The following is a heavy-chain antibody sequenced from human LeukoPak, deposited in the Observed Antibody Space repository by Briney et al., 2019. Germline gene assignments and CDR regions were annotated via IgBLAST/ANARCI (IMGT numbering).Heavy chain of an antibody. V-gene: IGHV1-46*01. CDR1: GYTFTSYY. CDR2: INPSGGST. Sequence: ASVKVSCKASGYTFTSYYMHWVRQAPGQGLEWMGIINPSGGSTSYAQKFQGRVTLTGDTPTSTVYMALSSLRSEDTAVYYCASQISTPDAFDIWGQGTMVTVSS. D-gene: IGHD2-15*01. J-gene: IGHJ3*02. CDR3: ASQISTPDAFDI.